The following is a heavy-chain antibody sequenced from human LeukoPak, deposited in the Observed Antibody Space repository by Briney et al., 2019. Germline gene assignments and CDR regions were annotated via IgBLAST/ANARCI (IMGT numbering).Heavy chain of an antibody. V-gene: IGHV4-4*07. J-gene: IGHJ5*02. CDR2: ICATGST. CDR1: GGSLSTYY. D-gene: IGHD3-3*01. Sequence: SETLSLTCAVSGGSLSTYYWSWVRQPAGKGLEWIWRICATGSTNYNPSLKSPVTMSVDTSKNQSSLKLSSVTAADTAVYYCARARATSITSFEVVRDNWFDRWGQRTLVTV. CDR3: ARARATSITSFEVVRDNWFDR.